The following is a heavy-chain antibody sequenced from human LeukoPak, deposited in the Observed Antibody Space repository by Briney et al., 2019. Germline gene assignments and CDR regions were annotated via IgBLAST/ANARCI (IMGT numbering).Heavy chain of an antibody. Sequence: SETLSLSCTVSGDSISNYYGSWIRQPPGKGLEWIGYIHYSGTTNYNPSLKSRVTMSVDTSKNQFSLRLSSVTAADPAVYYCARHSRIYYDFDYWGQGTLVTVSS. CDR2: IHYSGTT. CDR1: GDSISNYY. D-gene: IGHD1-26*01. V-gene: IGHV4-59*08. J-gene: IGHJ4*02. CDR3: ARHSRIYYDFDY.